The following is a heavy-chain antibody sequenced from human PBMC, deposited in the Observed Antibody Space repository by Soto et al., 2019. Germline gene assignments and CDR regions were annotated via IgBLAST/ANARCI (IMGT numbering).Heavy chain of an antibody. D-gene: IGHD3-22*01. V-gene: IGHV3-30-3*01. CDR1: GFTYSSYA. J-gene: IGHJ5*02. CDR3: ARGGRYYYYSSGWNWFDP. CDR2: ISYDGSNK. Sequence: QVQLVESGGGVVQPGRSLRLSCAASGFTYSSYAMHWVRQAPVKGLAWVAVISYDGSNKYYADSVKGRFTISRDNSKNTLYLQMNSLRAEDTAVYYCARGGRYYYYSSGWNWFDPWGQGTLVTVSS.